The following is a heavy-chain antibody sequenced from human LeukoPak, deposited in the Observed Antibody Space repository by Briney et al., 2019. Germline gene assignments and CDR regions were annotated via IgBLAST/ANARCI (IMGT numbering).Heavy chain of an antibody. J-gene: IGHJ4*02. Sequence: PSETLSLTCAVYGGSFSGYYWSWIRQPPGKGLEWIGEINHSGSTNYNPSLKSRVTISVDTSKNQFSLKLSSVTAADTAVYYCARVLWFDELPNYWGQGTLVSVSS. V-gene: IGHV4-34*01. CDR2: INHSGST. D-gene: IGHD3-10*01. CDR3: ARVLWFDELPNY. CDR1: GGSFSGYY.